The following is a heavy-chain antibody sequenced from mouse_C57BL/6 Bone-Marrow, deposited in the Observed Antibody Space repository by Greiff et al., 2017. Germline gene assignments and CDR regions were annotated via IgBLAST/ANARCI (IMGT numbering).Heavy chain of an antibody. CDR3: ARPYYCGSGAWYFDG. Sequence: QVQLQQPGAELVKPGASVKLSCKASGYTFTSYWMQWVKQRPGQGLEWIGKIDPSDGSTNYNKKFKSKATLTVDTSSSTAYMQLSSLTSEDSAVYYCARPYYCGSGAWYFDGRGTGTTGTVSS. CDR1: GYTFTSYW. CDR2: IDPSDGST. V-gene: IGHV1-50*01. J-gene: IGHJ1*03. D-gene: IGHD2-10*01.